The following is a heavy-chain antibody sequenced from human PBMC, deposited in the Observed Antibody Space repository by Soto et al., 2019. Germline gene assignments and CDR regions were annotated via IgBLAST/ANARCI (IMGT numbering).Heavy chain of an antibody. J-gene: IGHJ4*02. CDR1: GSSISTSH. D-gene: IGHD1-1*01. CDR3: ARQRNGLDY. Sequence: SETLSHTCTGSGSSISTSHWGWIRRPPGKGREWIGYIYYSGSTNYNPSLKSRVTISVDTSKNRFSLKLSSVTAAYTAVYYCARQRNGLDYWGQGTLVTVS. CDR2: IYYSGST. V-gene: IGHV4-59*08.